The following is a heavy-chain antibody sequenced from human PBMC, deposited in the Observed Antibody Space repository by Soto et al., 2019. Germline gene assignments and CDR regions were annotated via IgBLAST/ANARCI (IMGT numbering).Heavy chain of an antibody. CDR3: GTAMVLGGGMDV. V-gene: IGHV1-8*01. Sequence: QVQLVQSGAEVKKPGASVKVSCKASGYTFTSYDINWVRQATGQGLEWMGWMNPNSGNTGYAQKYQGRVTMTRNTSISTAYMELSSLRSEDTAVYYCGTAMVLGGGMDVWGQGTTVTVSS. D-gene: IGHD5-18*01. CDR2: MNPNSGNT. CDR1: GYTFTSYD. J-gene: IGHJ6*02.